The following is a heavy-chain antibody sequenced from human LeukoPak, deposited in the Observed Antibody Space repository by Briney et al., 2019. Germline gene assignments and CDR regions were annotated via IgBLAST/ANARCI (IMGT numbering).Heavy chain of an antibody. V-gene: IGHV3-74*01. Sequence: GGSLRLSCAASGFTFSSYWMHWVRQAPGEGLVWVSRINTDGSSTSYADSVKGRFTISRDNAKNTLYLQMNSLRAEDTAVYYCAREHSSSWYGDYWGQGTLVTVSS. J-gene: IGHJ4*02. CDR3: AREHSSSWYGDY. CDR1: GFTFSSYW. D-gene: IGHD6-13*01. CDR2: INTDGSST.